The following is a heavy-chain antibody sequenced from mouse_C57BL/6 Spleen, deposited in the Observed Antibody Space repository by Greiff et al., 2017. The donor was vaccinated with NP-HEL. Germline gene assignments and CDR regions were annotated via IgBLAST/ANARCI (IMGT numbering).Heavy chain of an antibody. D-gene: IGHD1-1*01. Sequence: QVQLQQSGPELVKPGASVKISCKASGYAFSSSWMNWVKQRPGKGLEWIGRIYPGDGDTNYNGKFKGKATLTADKSSSTAYMQLSSLTSEDSAVYFCARRGYLLPSWFAYWGQGTLVTVSA. J-gene: IGHJ3*01. V-gene: IGHV1-82*01. CDR2: IYPGDGDT. CDR1: GYAFSSSW. CDR3: ARRGYLLPSWFAY.